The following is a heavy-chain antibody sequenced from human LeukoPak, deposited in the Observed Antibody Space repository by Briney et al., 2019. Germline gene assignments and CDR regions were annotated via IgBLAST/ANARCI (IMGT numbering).Heavy chain of an antibody. CDR1: GYTFTSYY. V-gene: IGHV1-46*01. CDR3: ARGDSSSWYGPLFDY. J-gene: IGHJ4*02. D-gene: IGHD6-13*01. CDR2: INPSGGST. Sequence: ASVKVSCKASGYTFTSYYMHWVRQAPGQGLEWMGIINPSGGSTSYAQKFQGRVTMTRDTSTSTAYMELSSLRSEDTAVYYCARGDSSSWYGPLFDYWGQGTLVTVSS.